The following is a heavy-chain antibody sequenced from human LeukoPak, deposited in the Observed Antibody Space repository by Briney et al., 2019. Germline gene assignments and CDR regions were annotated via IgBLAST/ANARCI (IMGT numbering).Heavy chain of an antibody. V-gene: IGHV1-2*04. CDR2: INPNSGGT. CDR3: ARDPQADYYYGMDV. CDR1: GYTFTGYY. Sequence: ASVKVSCKASGYTFTGYYMHWARQAPGQGLEWMGWINPNSGGTNYAQKFQGWVTMTRDTSISTAYMELSRLRSDDTAVYHCARDPQADYYYGMDVWGQGTTVTVSS. J-gene: IGHJ6*02.